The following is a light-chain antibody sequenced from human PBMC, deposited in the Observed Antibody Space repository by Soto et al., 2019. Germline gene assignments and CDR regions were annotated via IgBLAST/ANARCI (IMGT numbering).Light chain of an antibody. CDR1: QSAGNS. CDR2: HVS. CDR3: QQHNQWPIT. J-gene: IGKJ5*01. V-gene: IGKV3D-15*01. Sequence: EIVLTQSPATLSVSPGQRASLSCRASQSAGNSLAWYQHKAGQAPRLLIYHVSTRAPGIPARFSAGGSGTEFTLTINSLQSEDFAVYYCQQHNQWPITFGQGTRLEIK.